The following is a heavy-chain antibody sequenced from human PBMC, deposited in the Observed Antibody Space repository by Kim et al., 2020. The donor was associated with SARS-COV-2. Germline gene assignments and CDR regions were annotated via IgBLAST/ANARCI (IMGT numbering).Heavy chain of an antibody. D-gene: IGHD2-15*01. J-gene: IGHJ6*02. CDR3: TREDIVVVVAATHYYYGMDV. V-gene: IGHV3-49*04. Sequence: GGSLRLSCTASGFTFGDYAMSWVRQAPGKGLEWVGFIRSKAYGGTTEYAASVKGRFTISRDDSKSIAYLQMNSLKTEDTAVYYCTREDIVVVVAATHYYYGMDVWGQGTTVTVSS. CDR2: IRSKAYGGTT. CDR1: GFTFGDYA.